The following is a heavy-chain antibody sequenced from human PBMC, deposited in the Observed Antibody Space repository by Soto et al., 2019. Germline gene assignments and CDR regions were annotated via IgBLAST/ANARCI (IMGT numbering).Heavy chain of an antibody. CDR3: ARALADSSPYYTIDY. Sequence: SETLSLTCTVSSGSISSYYWSWIRQPPGKGLEWIGNVYYSGSANYNPPLKSRVTISVDTSKNQFSLKLSSVTAADTAVYYCARALADSSPYYTIDYWGQGTLVTVSS. D-gene: IGHD3-22*01. V-gene: IGHV4-59*01. CDR1: SGSISSYY. CDR2: VYYSGSA. J-gene: IGHJ4*02.